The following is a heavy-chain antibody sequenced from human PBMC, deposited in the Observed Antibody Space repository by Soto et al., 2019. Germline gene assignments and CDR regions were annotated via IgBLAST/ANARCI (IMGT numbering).Heavy chain of an antibody. CDR3: ARGRWLGDRNYFDY. J-gene: IGHJ4*02. CDR1: GFTFSSRA. CDR2: IGSLITST. D-gene: IGHD3-10*01. V-gene: IGHV3-23*03. Sequence: EVELLESGGGLVQPGGSLRLSCVASGFTFSSRALTWVRQAPGKGLEWVSVIGSLITSTFYADSVRGRFTISRDNSKNTVYLQMNSLRVEDTAIYYCARGRWLGDRNYFDYWGQGTLVTVSA.